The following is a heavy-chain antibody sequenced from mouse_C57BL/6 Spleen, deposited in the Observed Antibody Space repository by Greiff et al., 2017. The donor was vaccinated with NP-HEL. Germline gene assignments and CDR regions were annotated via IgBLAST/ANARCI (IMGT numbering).Heavy chain of an antibody. V-gene: IGHV5-6*01. D-gene: IGHD2-4*01. CDR2: ISSGGSYT. J-gene: IGHJ2*01. CDR1: GFTFSSYG. CDR3: ARHVDYSYFDY. Sequence: EVQLVESGGDLVKPGGSLKLSCAASGFTFSSYGMSWVRQTPDKRLEWVATISSGGSYTYYPDSVKGRFTISRDNAKNTLYLQMSSLKSEDTAMYYCARHVDYSYFDYWGQGTTLTVSS.